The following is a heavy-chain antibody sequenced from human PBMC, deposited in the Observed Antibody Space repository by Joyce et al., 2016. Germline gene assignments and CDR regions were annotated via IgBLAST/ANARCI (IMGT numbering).Heavy chain of an antibody. D-gene: IGHD3-10*01. CDR3: AADVAEVGFGELDH. CDR2: IKSKTSGETT. Sequence: EVQVAEYGGGLVKPGGYLRLSCAASGFTFNVAGRTWVRQAPGKGLEWVGRIKSKTSGETTEYAAPVKGRFTISRDDSKNTVSLQMNGLRTEDTAVYFCAADVAEVGFGELDHWGQGTLVTVSS. J-gene: IGHJ4*02. CDR1: GFTFNVAG. V-gene: IGHV3-15*01.